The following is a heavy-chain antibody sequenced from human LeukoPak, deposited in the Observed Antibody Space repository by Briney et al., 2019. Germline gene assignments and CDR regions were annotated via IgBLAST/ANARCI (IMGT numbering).Heavy chain of an antibody. Sequence: PGGSLRLSCAASGFTFSSYSMNWVRQAPGKGLEWVSYISSSSSTIYYADSMKGRSTISKDNAKNSLYLQMNSLRAEDTAVYYCARHYYDSSGYYYYFDYWGQGTLVTVSS. CDR2: ISSSSSTI. CDR1: GFTFSSYS. D-gene: IGHD3-22*01. J-gene: IGHJ4*02. V-gene: IGHV3-48*04. CDR3: ARHYYDSSGYYYYFDY.